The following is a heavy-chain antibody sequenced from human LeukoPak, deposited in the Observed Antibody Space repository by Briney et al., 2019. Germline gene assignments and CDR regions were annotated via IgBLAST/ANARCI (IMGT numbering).Heavy chain of an antibody. Sequence: SETLSLTCAVYGGSFSGYYWSWIRQPPGKGLEWIGEINHSGSTNYNPSLKSRVTISVDTSKNQFSLKLSSVTAADTAVYYCARIKRGSGSFLDYWGQGTLVTVSS. CDR3: ARIKRGSGSFLDY. CDR2: INHSGST. D-gene: IGHD3-10*01. V-gene: IGHV4-34*01. CDR1: GGSFSGYY. J-gene: IGHJ4*02.